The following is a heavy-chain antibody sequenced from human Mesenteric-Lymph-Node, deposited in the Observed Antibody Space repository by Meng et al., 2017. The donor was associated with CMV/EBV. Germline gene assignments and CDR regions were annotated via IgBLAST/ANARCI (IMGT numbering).Heavy chain of an antibody. CDR2: IIPILGIA. Sequence: QVQLVQSGAEVKKPGSAVKVSCKASGGTFSSYTISWVRQAPGQGLEWMGRIIPILGIANYAQKCQGRVTITADKSTSTAYMELSSLRSEDTAVYYCAGGIAAAGSRWFDPWGQGTLVTVSS. D-gene: IGHD6-13*01. CDR3: AGGIAAAGSRWFDP. CDR1: GGTFSSYT. V-gene: IGHV1-69*02. J-gene: IGHJ5*02.